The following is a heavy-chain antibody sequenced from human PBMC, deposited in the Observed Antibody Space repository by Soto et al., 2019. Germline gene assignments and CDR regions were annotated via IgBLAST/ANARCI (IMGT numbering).Heavy chain of an antibody. CDR3: ARSTPLGRTQDYYYYGMDV. CDR1: GFTFSSYA. J-gene: IGHJ6*02. V-gene: IGHV3-30-3*01. Sequence: QVQLVESGGGVVQRGRSLRLSCAASGFTFSSYAMHWVRQAPGKGLEWVAVISYDGSNKYYADSVKGRFTISRDNSKNTLYLQMNSLRAEDTAVYYCARSTPLGRTQDYYYYGMDVWGQGTTVTVSS. CDR2: ISYDGSNK. D-gene: IGHD1-26*01.